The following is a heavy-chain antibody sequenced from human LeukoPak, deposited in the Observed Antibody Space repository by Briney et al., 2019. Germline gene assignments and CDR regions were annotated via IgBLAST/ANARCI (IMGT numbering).Heavy chain of an antibody. V-gene: IGHV4-34*01. D-gene: IGHD6-19*01. CDR2: INHSGST. CDR1: GGSFSGYY. CDR3: ARKPRTQYSSGWYTGYYYYMDV. J-gene: IGHJ6*03. Sequence: KPSETLSLTCAVYGGSFSGYYWSWIRQPPGKGLEWIGEINHSGSTTYNPSLKSRVNISVDTSKNQFSLKLSSVTAADTAVYYCARKPRTQYSSGWYTGYYYYMDVWGKGTTVTVSS.